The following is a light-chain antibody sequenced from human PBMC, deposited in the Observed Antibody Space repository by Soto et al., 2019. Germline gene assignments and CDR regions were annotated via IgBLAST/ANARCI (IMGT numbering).Light chain of an antibody. Sequence: EVVLTQSPVTLSLSPGERATLSCRANQSVSANYLAWYQQKPGQAPRLLIYGASSRATAIPDRFSGSGSGTDFTLTISRLEPEDFAVFYCHQYGSSPFTFGPGTKVDIK. CDR2: GAS. J-gene: IGKJ3*01. CDR3: HQYGSSPFT. CDR1: QSVSANY. V-gene: IGKV3-20*01.